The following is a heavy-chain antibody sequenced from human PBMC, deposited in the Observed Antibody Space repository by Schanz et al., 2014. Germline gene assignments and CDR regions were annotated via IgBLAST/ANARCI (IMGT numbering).Heavy chain of an antibody. J-gene: IGHJ4*02. CDR2: MNSKTGNT. D-gene: IGHD3-16*01. CDR3: TKGRTFGR. V-gene: IGHV1-8*01. Sequence: QVQLVQSGAEVKKPGASVKVSCKASGYTFTSYDINWVRQATGQGLEWMGWMNSKTGNTGYAQRFQGRVTMTRNTSITTAYLELSILRSGDTAVYYCTKGRTFGRWGQGTLVTVSS. CDR1: GYTFTSYD.